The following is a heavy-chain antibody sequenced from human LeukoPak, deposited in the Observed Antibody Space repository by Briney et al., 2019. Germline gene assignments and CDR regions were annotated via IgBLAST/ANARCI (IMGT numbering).Heavy chain of an antibody. CDR3: ARATTYDILTGFSDY. V-gene: IGHV4-34*01. CDR2: INHSGST. Sequence: SETLSLTCAVYGGSFSGYYWSWIRQPPGKGLEWIGEINHSGSTNYNPSLKSRVTISVDTSKNQFSLKLSSVTAADTAVYYCARATTYDILTGFSDYWGQGTLVTVSS. J-gene: IGHJ4*02. D-gene: IGHD3-9*01. CDR1: GGSFSGYY.